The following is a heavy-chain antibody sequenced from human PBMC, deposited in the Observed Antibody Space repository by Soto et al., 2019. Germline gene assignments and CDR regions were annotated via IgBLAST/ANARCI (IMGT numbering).Heavy chain of an antibody. D-gene: IGHD5-18*01. CDR3: ARHRYSYGVYYFDY. V-gene: IGHV4-59*08. J-gene: IGHJ4*02. Sequence: SETLPLTCIGSGGSISNYYWSWIRQPPGKGLEWIGYIYYSGSTNYNPSLTSRVTISVDTSKNQFSLKLSSVTAADTAVYYCARHRYSYGVYYFDYWGQGTLVTVSS. CDR2: IYYSGST. CDR1: GGSISNYY.